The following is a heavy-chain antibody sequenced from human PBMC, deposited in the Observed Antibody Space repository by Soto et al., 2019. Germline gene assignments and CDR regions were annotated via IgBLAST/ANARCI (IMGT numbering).Heavy chain of an antibody. CDR3: ATCGGDCYSPRDYYYGMDV. D-gene: IGHD2-21*02. J-gene: IGHJ6*02. CDR1: GGTFSSYA. V-gene: IGHV1-69*06. CDR2: IIPIFGTA. Sequence: QVQLVQSGAEVKKPGSSVKVSCKASGGTFSSYAISWVRQAPGQGLEWMGGIIPIFGTANYAQKFQGRVTITADKSTSTAYMELSSLRSEDTAVYYWATCGGDCYSPRDYYYGMDVWGQGTTVTVSS.